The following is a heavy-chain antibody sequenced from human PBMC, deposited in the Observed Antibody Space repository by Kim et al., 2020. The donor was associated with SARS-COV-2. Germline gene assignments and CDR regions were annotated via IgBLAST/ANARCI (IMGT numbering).Heavy chain of an antibody. D-gene: IGHD2-8*01. CDR3: ARDHCTNGVCYTAEQQLVDGELPELDP. CDR2: ISAYNGNT. CDR1: GYTFTSYG. Sequence: ASVKVSCKASGYTFTSYGISWVRQAPGQGLEWMGWISAYNGNTNYAQKLQGRVTMTTDTSTSTAYMELRSLRSDDTAVYYCARDHCTNGVCYTAEQQLVDGELPELDPWGQGTLVTVSS. J-gene: IGHJ5*02. V-gene: IGHV1-18*04.